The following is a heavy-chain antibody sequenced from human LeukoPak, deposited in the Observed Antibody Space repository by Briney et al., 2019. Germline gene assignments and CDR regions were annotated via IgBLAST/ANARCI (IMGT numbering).Heavy chain of an antibody. CDR2: ISGDGSTT. V-gene: IGHV3-43*02. J-gene: IGHJ4*02. CDR3: AKDQRSGYPQ. CDR1: GFSFDDYA. Sequence: GGSLRLSCAASGFSFDDYAMHWVRQAPGKGLEWVSLISGDGSTTYSTDSVKGRFTISRDNSKNSLYLQMNSLKNEDTGLYYCAKDQRSGYPQWSQGTLVTVSS. D-gene: IGHD5-12*01.